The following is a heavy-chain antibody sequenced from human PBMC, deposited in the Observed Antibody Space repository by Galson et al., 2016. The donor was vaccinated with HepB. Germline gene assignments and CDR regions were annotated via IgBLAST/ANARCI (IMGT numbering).Heavy chain of an antibody. V-gene: IGHV3-74*01. J-gene: IGHJ4*02. CDR2: INSDGSSI. CDR3: GRGSYGSWGSVWY. Sequence: SLRLSCAASGFTFSNYWMHWVRQAPGKGLVWASRINSDGSSISYGDSVKGRFTISRDNAKNTLYMQMNSLRAEDTAVYYCGRGSYGSWGSVWYWGQGTLVTVAS. D-gene: IGHD1-26*01. CDR1: GFTFSNYW.